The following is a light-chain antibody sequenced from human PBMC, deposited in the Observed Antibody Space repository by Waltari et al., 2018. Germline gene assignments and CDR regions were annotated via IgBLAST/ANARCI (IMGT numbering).Light chain of an antibody. CDR1: QSTSSY. CDR2: AAS. J-gene: IGKJ2*01. CDR3: QQSYSTPQNT. V-gene: IGKV1-39*01. Sequence: DIQMTQSPSSLSASVGDRVTITCRASQSTSSYLNWYQQKPGKAPKLLIYAASSLQSGVPSRFSGSGSGTDFTLTISSLQPEDFATYYCQQSYSTPQNTFGQGTKLEIK.